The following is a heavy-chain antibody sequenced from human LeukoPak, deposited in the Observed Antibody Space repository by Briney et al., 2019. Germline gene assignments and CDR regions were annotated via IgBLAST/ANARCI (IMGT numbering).Heavy chain of an antibody. CDR1: GFTFDDYA. J-gene: IGHJ4*02. CDR3: AKDIYSGTSGPVDY. CDR2: ISWNSGSI. Sequence: GGSLRLSCAASGFTFDDYAMHWVRQAPGKGLEWVSGISWNSGSIGYADSVKGRFTISRDNAKNSLYLQMNSLRADDTALYYCAKDIYSGTSGPVDYWGQGTLVTVSS. V-gene: IGHV3-9*01. D-gene: IGHD1-26*01.